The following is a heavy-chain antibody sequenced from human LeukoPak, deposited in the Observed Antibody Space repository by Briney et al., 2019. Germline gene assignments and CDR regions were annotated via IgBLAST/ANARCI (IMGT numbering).Heavy chain of an antibody. J-gene: IGHJ3*02. CDR3: ARADDYGGNFAFDI. CDR1: GGSISSGSYY. Sequence: SETLSLTCTVSGGSISSGSYYWSWIRQPAGKGLEWIGRIYTSGSTNYNPSLKSRVTISVDTSKNQFSLKLSSVTAADTAVYYCARADDYGGNFAFDIWGQGTMVTVSS. D-gene: IGHD4-23*01. V-gene: IGHV4-61*02. CDR2: IYTSGST.